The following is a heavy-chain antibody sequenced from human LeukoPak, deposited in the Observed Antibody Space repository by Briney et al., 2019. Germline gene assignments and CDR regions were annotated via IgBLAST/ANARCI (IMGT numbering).Heavy chain of an antibody. CDR3: ARALPITMVREVIRSRVYYYGMDV. V-gene: IGHV1-8*01. Sequence: ASVKVSCKASGYTFTSYDINWVRQATGQGLEWMGWMNPNSGNTGYAQKFQGRVTMTRNTSISTAYMELSSLRSEDTAVYYCARALPITMVREVIRSRVYYYGMDVWGQGTTVTVSS. CDR2: MNPNSGNT. CDR1: GYTFTSYD. D-gene: IGHD3-10*01. J-gene: IGHJ6*02.